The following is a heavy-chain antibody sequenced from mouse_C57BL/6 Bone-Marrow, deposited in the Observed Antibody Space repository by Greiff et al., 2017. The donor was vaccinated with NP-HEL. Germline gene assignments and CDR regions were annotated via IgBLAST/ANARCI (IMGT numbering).Heavy chain of an antibody. CDR3: ASIPYYGSSPYYFDY. CDR1: GYTFTSYG. Sequence: LQESGAELARPGASVKLSCKASGYTFTSYGISWVKQRTGQGLEWIGEIYPRSGNTYYNEKFKGKATLTADKSSSTAYMELRSLTSEDSAVYFCASIPYYGSSPYYFDYWGQGTTLTVSS. J-gene: IGHJ2*01. V-gene: IGHV1-81*01. CDR2: IYPRSGNT. D-gene: IGHD1-1*01.